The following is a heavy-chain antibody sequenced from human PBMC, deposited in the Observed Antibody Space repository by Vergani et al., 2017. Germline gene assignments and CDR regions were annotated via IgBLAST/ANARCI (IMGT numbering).Heavy chain of an antibody. Sequence: QVQLQQWGAGLLKPSETLSLTCAVYGGSFSGYYWSWIRQPPGKGLEWIGEINHSGSTNYNPSLKSRVTISVDTSKNQFSLKLSSVTAADTAVYYCARSNRRITMVRGVGMDVWGQGTTVTVSS. CDR3: ARSNRRITMVRGVGMDV. V-gene: IGHV4-34*01. CDR1: GGSFSGYY. J-gene: IGHJ6*02. D-gene: IGHD3-10*01. CDR2: INHSGST.